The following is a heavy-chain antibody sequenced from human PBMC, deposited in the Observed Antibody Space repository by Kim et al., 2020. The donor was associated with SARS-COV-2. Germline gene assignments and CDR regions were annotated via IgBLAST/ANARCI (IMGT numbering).Heavy chain of an antibody. Sequence: GGSLRLSCAASGFTFNDYTMSWVRQAPGKGLEWVSSISNSLDTINYADSVKGRFTISRDNAKRSVYQEMNSLRADDTSVYYCARDYKWQQLAFDYWGQGTVVTVSS. CDR1: GFTFNDYT. D-gene: IGHD6-13*01. V-gene: IGHV3-48*04. CDR2: ISNSLDTI. J-gene: IGHJ4*02. CDR3: ARDYKWQQLAFDY.